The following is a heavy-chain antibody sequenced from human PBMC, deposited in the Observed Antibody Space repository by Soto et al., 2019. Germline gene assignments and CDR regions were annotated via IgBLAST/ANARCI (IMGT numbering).Heavy chain of an antibody. CDR1: GFTFSSWA. Sequence: EVQLLESGGGLVQPRGSLRLSCVASGFTFSSWAMSWVRQAPGKGLEWVSAISGSGGSTYYADSVKGRFTISRDNSKNTLYLQMNSLRAEDTAVYYCAKLGGYDYYYGMDVWGQGTTVTVSS. V-gene: IGHV3-23*01. J-gene: IGHJ6*02. CDR3: AKLGGYDYYYGMDV. D-gene: IGHD2-15*01. CDR2: ISGSGGST.